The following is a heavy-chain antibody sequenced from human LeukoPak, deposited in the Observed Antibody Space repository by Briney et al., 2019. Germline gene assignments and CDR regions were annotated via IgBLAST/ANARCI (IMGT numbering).Heavy chain of an antibody. CDR2: INHSGST. CDR3: AVYSSGWYASWDYYGMDV. V-gene: IGHV4-34*01. J-gene: IGHJ6*02. Sequence: PSETLSLTCAVYGGSFSGYYWSWLRQPPGKGLEWIGEINHSGSTNYNPSLKSRVTISVDTSKNQFSLKLSSVTAADTAVYYCAVYSSGWYASWDYYGMDVWGQGTTVTVSS. CDR1: GGSFSGYY. D-gene: IGHD6-19*01.